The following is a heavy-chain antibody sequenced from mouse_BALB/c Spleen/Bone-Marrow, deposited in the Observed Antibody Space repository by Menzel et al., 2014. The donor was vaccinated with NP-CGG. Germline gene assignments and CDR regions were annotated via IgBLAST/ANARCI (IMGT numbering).Heavy chain of an antibody. CDR2: ISSGGTS. CDR3: ARYGSVLDY. J-gene: IGHJ2*01. Sequence: VQLQQLGPGLVQPSQSLSITCTVSGFSLTSYGVHWVRQSPGKGLEWLGVISSGGTSDYNAAFIFRLSISQDNSKSQVFYKMNSLQANDTAIYYCARYGSVLDYWGQGTTRTVSS. CDR1: GFSLTSYG. D-gene: IGHD1-1*01. V-gene: IGHV2-2*02.